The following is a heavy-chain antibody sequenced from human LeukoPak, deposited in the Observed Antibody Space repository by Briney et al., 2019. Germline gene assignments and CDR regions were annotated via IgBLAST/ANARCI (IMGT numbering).Heavy chain of an antibody. CDR3: AKGIYSSGWSYFDY. CDR2: IKEDGTYT. J-gene: IGHJ4*01. Sequence: GGSLRLSCAASGFSFSKYWMHWVRQTPGEGLVWVARIKEDGTYTSYADSVKGRFTISRDNARNTVFLQMNSLRAEDTAVYYCAKGIYSSGWSYFDYWGHGTLVTVSS. D-gene: IGHD6-19*01. CDR1: GFSFSKYW. V-gene: IGHV3-74*01.